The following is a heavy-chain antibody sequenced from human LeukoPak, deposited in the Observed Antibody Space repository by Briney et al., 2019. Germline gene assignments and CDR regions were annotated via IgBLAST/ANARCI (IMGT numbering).Heavy chain of an antibody. Sequence: SETLSLTCTVYGGSFSGYHWTWIRQPPGKGLEWLGEINHSGSTNYNPSLKSRVTISVDTSKNQFSLKLSSVTAADTAVYYCARCRRYYDSSGYLPDFWGQGTLVTVSS. CDR2: INHSGST. D-gene: IGHD3-22*01. CDR1: GGSFSGYH. CDR3: ARCRRYYDSSGYLPDF. J-gene: IGHJ4*02. V-gene: IGHV4-34*01.